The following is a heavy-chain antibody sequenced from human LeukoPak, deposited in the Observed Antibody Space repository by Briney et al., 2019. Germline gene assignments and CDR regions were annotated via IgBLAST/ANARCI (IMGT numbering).Heavy chain of an antibody. Sequence: PGGSLRLSCAASGFTFSSYAMHWVRQAPGKGLEWVAVISYDGSNKYYADSVKGRFTISRDNSKNTLYLQMNSLRAEDTAVYYCAKGLYGSGREVDVWGKGTTVTISS. CDR3: AKGLYGSGREVDV. D-gene: IGHD3-10*01. CDR1: GFTFSSYA. J-gene: IGHJ6*04. CDR2: ISYDGSNK. V-gene: IGHV3-30*04.